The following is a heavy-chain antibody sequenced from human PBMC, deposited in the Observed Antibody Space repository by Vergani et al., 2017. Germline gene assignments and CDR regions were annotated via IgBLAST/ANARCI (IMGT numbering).Heavy chain of an antibody. Sequence: QVQLVQSGAEVKKPGASVKVSCKASGYTFTSYAMHWVRQAPGQRLEWMGWINAGNGNTKYSQKFQGRVTITRDPSASTAYMELSSLRSEDTAVYYCAGGQGRYYDSSGYYLLGYWGQGTLVTVSS. V-gene: IGHV1-3*01. CDR1: GYTFTSYA. J-gene: IGHJ4*02. D-gene: IGHD3-22*01. CDR3: AGGQGRYYDSSGYYLLGY. CDR2: INAGNGNT.